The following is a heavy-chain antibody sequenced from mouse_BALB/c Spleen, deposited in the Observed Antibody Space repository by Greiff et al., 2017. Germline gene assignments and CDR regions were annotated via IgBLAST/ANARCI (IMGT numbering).Heavy chain of an antibody. CDR2: ISSGGGST. D-gene: IGHD2-4*01. CDR1: GFAFSSYD. V-gene: IGHV5-12-1*01. Sequence: EVKLMESGGGLVKPGGSLKLSCAASGFAFSSYDMSWVRQTPEKRLEWVAYISSGGGSTYYPDTVKGRFTISRDNAKNTLYLQMSSLKSEDTAMYYCARHGLRRGDYAMDYWGQGTSVTVSS. CDR3: ARHGLRRGDYAMDY. J-gene: IGHJ4*01.